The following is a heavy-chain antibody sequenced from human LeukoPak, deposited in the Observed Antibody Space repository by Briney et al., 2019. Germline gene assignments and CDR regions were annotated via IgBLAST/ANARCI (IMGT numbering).Heavy chain of an antibody. CDR1: GYAFTSYG. D-gene: IGHD3-22*01. CDR2: MNPNSGNT. CDR3: ARDDSSGIDY. Sequence: GASVKVSCKASGYAFTSYGISWVRQATGQGLEWMGWMNPNSGNTGYAQKFQGRVTMTRNTSISTAYMELSSLRSEDTAVYYCARDDSSGIDYWGQGTLVTVSS. J-gene: IGHJ4*02. V-gene: IGHV1-8*02.